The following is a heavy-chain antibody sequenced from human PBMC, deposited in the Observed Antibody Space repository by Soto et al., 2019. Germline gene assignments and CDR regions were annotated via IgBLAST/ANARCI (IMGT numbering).Heavy chain of an antibody. CDR3: ARGSETNYYGSESYYNWFDP. CDR2: IIPIFGTA. J-gene: IGHJ5*02. CDR1: GGTFSSYA. D-gene: IGHD3-10*01. V-gene: IGHV1-69*13. Sequence: ASVKVSCKASGGTFSSYAISWVRQAPGQGLEWMGGIIPIFGTANYAQKFQGRVTITADESTSTAYMELSSLRSEDTAVYYCARGSETNYYGSESYYNWFDPWGQGTLVTVSS.